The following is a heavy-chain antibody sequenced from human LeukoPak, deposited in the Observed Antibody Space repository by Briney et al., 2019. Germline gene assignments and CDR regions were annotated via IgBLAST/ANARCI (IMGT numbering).Heavy chain of an antibody. V-gene: IGHV4-34*01. CDR2: INHSGTT. J-gene: IGHJ1*01. D-gene: IGHD3-22*01. Sequence: PSETLSLTCAVYGVSFSGYYWSWIRQPPGKGLEWIGEINHSGTTNYNPSLKSRVTISVDTSKNQFSLKLSSVTSADTAVYYCARAGGYFRGAEYFQYWGQGTLVTVSS. CDR1: GVSFSGYY. CDR3: ARAGGYFRGAEYFQY.